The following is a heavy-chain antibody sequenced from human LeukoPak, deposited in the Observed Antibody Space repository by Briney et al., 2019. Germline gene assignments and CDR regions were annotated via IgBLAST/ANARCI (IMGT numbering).Heavy chain of an antibody. CDR3: AKEGVEYYYDSSGYHDAFDI. CDR2: ISGSGGST. Sequence: PGGSLRLSCAASGFTVSSNYMSWVRQAPGKGLEWVSSISGSGGSTYYADSVKGRFTISRDNSKNTLYLQMNSLRAEDTAVYYCAKEGVEYYYDSSGYHDAFDIWGQGTMVTVSS. J-gene: IGHJ3*02. D-gene: IGHD3-22*01. V-gene: IGHV3-23*01. CDR1: GFTVSSNY.